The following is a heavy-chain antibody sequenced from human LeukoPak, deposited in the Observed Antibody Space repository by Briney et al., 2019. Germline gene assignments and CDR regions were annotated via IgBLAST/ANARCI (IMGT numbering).Heavy chain of an antibody. CDR1: GFTFSSYG. CDR3: ARRSGVAVAGAFDY. J-gene: IGHJ4*02. CDR2: ISGSGGST. V-gene: IGHV3-23*01. Sequence: PGGTLRLSCAASGFTFSSYGMSWVRQAPGKGLEWVSAISGSGGSTYYADSVKGRFTISRDSSKNTLYLQMNSLRAEDTAVYFCARRSGVAVAGAFDYWGQGTLVTVSS. D-gene: IGHD6-19*01.